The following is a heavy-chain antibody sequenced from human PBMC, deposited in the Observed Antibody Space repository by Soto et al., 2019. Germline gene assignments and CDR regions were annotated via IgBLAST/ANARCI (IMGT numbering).Heavy chain of an antibody. CDR1: GGSVSSGSYY. CDR2: IYYSGST. D-gene: IGHD2-2*01. J-gene: IGHJ5*02. CDR3: ARERIYCSSTSCYYNWFDP. Sequence: QVQLQESGPGLVKPSETLSLTCTVSGGSVSSGSYYWSWIRQPPGKGLEWIGYIYYSGSTNYNPSLKSRVTISVDTSKNQFALKLSSVTAADTAVYYCARERIYCSSTSCYYNWFDPWGQGTLVTVSS. V-gene: IGHV4-61*01.